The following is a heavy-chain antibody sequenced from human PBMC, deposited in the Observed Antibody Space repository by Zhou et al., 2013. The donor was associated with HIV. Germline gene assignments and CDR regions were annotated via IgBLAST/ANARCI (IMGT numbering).Heavy chain of an antibody. J-gene: IGHJ3*01. CDR3: ARGRGHRSGYYDG. Sequence: QVQLVQSGAELKKPGASVKVSCKASGYTFTSYYLHWVRQAPGQGLEWMGDNQPFGGSTSYAQKFQGRVTMTRDTSTSTVYMELSSLRFEDTAVYYCARGRGHRSGYYDGWGQGTMVTVSS. CDR2: QPFGGST. V-gene: IGHV1-46*01. CDR1: GYTFTSYY. D-gene: IGHD3-16*01.